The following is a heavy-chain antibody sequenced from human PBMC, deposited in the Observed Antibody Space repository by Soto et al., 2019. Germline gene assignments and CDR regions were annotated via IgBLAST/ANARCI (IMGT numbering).Heavy chain of an antibody. CDR1: GGTFSSYA. CDR3: AVVVAATPSDYYYYGMDV. J-gene: IGHJ6*02. Sequence: SVKVSCKASGGTFSSYAISWVRQAPGPGLEWMGGIIPIFGTANYAQKFQGRVTITADESTSTAYMELSSLRPEDTAVYYCAVVVAATPSDYYYYGMDVWGQGTTVTSP. D-gene: IGHD2-15*01. CDR2: IIPIFGTA. V-gene: IGHV1-69*13.